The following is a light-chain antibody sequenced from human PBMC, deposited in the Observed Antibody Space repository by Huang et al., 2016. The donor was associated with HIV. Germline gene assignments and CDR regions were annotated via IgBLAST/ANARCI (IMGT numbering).Light chain of an antibody. Sequence: EIVMTQSPVTLSVSPGERATLSCRASESIGNNLAWYQQKPGQAPSLLMYGASTRAAAVPARFSGSGSGTEFTLTISSPQSEDFAVYFCQQYNNWPMYTFGQGTKLEIK. CDR2: GAS. CDR3: QQYNNWPMYT. J-gene: IGKJ2*01. V-gene: IGKV3-15*01. CDR1: ESIGNN.